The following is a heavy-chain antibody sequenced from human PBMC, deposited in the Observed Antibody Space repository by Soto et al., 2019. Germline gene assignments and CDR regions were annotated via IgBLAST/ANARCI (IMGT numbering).Heavy chain of an antibody. CDR3: ARGGFGCYYVEY. V-gene: IGHV3-74*01. CDR1: GFTFTSYW. J-gene: IGHJ4*02. CDR2: IKGDETTS. D-gene: IGHD3-10*01. Sequence: EVQVVESGGASVQPGGSLRLSCAASGFTFTSYWIHWVRQAPGKGLLWMSRIKGDETTSSYADSVKGRFTISSDNAKNTVYLQMNSLRVEDMAVYYCARGGFGCYYVEYWGQGTLVTVSS.